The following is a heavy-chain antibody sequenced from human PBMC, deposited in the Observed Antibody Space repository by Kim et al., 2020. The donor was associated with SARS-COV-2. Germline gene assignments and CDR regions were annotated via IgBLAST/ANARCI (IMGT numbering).Heavy chain of an antibody. CDR2: IDGGGGNI. J-gene: IGHJ4*02. CDR3: AKYSKTNSPFDY. D-gene: IGHD1-1*01. V-gene: IGHV3-23*01. Sequence: GGSLRLSCAASGFTFSMYPMIWVRQAPGKGLEWVSVIDGGGGNIHYADSVKGRFTISRDNSKNTLYLQMNSLRAEDTAVYYCAKYSKTNSPFDYWGQGTL. CDR1: GFTFSMYP.